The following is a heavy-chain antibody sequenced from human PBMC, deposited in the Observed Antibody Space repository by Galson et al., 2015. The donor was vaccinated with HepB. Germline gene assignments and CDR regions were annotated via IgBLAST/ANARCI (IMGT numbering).Heavy chain of an antibody. CDR3: AREHSGYDDGPSWFDP. CDR1: GYTFTSYY. CDR2: INPNSGGT. V-gene: IGHV1-2*04. D-gene: IGHD5-12*01. Sequence: SVKVSCKASGYTFTSYYMHWVRQAPGQGLEWMGWINPNSGGTNYAQKFQGWVTMTRDTSISTAYMELRSLRSDDTAVYYCAREHSGYDDGPSWFDPWGQGTLVTVSS. J-gene: IGHJ5*02.